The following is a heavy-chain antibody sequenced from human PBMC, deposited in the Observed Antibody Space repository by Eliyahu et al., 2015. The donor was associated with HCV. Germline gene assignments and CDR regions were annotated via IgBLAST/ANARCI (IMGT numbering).Heavy chain of an antibody. D-gene: IGHD2-15*01. CDR3: ATGYCSGGSCQAY. J-gene: IGHJ4*02. V-gene: IGHV4-61*02. Sequence: QVQLQESGPGLVEPSQTLSLTCTVSGXSIXSGXYXWSXIRQPAGKXLEWIGRVYTSGSTNYNPSXRSRVTISLDTSKNQFSLKLTSVTAADTAVYYCATGYCSGGSCQAYWGQGTLVTVSS. CDR2: VYTSGST. CDR1: GXSIXSGXYX.